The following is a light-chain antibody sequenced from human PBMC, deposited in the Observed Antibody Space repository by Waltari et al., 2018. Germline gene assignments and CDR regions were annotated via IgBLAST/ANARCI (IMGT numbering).Light chain of an antibody. CDR2: GKD. CDR1: SLRTSY. Sequence: SSELTQDPAVSVALGQTVRFTCQGDSLRTSYASWYQLKPGQAPVLVIYGKDKRPAGIPDGISGYSSGTTSSWTSTGAQAEDEADYYCSSRNGRANQVVFAGGTKVTVL. CDR3: SSRNGRANQVV. J-gene: IGLJ3*02. V-gene: IGLV3-19*01.